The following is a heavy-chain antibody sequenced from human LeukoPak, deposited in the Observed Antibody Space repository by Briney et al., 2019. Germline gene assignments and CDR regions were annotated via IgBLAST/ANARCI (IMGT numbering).Heavy chain of an antibody. CDR1: GGSISSYY. V-gene: IGHV4-59*01. CDR3: ARSIFGMATDYFHY. J-gene: IGHJ4*02. Sequence: KASEALSLTCTVSGGSISSYYWSWIRQPPGKGLGWLWYIYYSGSTNYNPSLKSLVTISVDTSKNQFSLKLSSLTAADTAVYYCARSIFGMATDYFHYWAQGALVTVSS. D-gene: IGHD3-3*01. CDR2: IYYSGST.